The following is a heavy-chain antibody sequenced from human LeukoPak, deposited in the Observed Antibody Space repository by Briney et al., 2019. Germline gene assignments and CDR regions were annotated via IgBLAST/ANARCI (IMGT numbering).Heavy chain of an antibody. CDR1: GYTFTSYG. CDR3: ARESGWYFGY. D-gene: IGHD6-19*01. V-gene: IGHV1-18*01. CDR2: ISVYNGNT. J-gene: IGHJ4*02. Sequence: ASVKVSCKASGYTFTSYGINWARQAPGQGLEWMGWISVYNGNTNYAQNFQGRVTMTTDTSTSTVYMELRSLRSDDTAVYYCARESGWYFGYWGQGTLVTVSS.